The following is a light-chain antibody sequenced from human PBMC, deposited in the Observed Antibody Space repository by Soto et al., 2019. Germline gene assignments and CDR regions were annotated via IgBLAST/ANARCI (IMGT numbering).Light chain of an antibody. CDR3: SSHTTSYTVDV. Sequence: QSLLTHPASLSGSPGQSITISCTGTASDVGTNNYVSWYQQYPGKAPQLIIYEVSQRPSGISDRFFGSKSGDTASLTIPGLQAEDEADYYCSSHTTSYTVDVFGTGTKVTVL. CDR1: ASDVGTNNY. V-gene: IGLV2-14*01. CDR2: EVS. J-gene: IGLJ1*01.